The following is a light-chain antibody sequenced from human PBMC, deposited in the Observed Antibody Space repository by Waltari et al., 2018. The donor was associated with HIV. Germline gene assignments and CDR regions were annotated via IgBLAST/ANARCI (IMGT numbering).Light chain of an antibody. CDR1: RRDVGGYNY. CDR2: DVT. V-gene: IGLV2-14*01. Sequence: QSALTQPASLSGSPGQSITISCTGTRRDVGGYNYVPWYQQYPGKAPNLLIYDVTDRPSGVSYRFFGSKSGNTASLTISGLQAEDEADYYCSSYTSSTAWVFGGGTKVTVL. CDR3: SSYTSSTAWV. J-gene: IGLJ3*02.